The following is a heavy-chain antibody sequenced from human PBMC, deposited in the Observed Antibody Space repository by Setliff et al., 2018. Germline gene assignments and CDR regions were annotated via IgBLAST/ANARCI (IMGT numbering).Heavy chain of an antibody. CDR3: ARDPPHDFWSGYYGRGGYYYYMDV. V-gene: IGHV1-69*06. J-gene: IGHJ6*03. D-gene: IGHD3-3*01. CDR1: GGTFSSYA. CDR2: IIPIFGTA. Sequence: VASVKVSCKASGGTFSSYAISWVRQAPGQGLEWMGRIIPIFGTANYAQKFQGRVTITADKSTSTAYMELSSLRSEDTAVYYCARDPPHDFWSGYYGRGGYYYYMDVWGKGTTVTVSS.